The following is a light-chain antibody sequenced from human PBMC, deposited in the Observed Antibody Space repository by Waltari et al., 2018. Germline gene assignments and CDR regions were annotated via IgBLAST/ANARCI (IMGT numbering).Light chain of an antibody. CDR2: EVS. CDR1: SSDVGVYHY. Sequence: QSALTQPPSASGAPGQSVTIPCPGTSSDVGVYHYVSWYQQHPGEAPKLLIYEVSKRPSGVPDRFSGSKSGNTASLTVSGLQAEDEGDYYCSSYAGRNTLFGGGTKLTVL. J-gene: IGLJ2*01. V-gene: IGLV2-8*01. CDR3: SSYAGRNTL.